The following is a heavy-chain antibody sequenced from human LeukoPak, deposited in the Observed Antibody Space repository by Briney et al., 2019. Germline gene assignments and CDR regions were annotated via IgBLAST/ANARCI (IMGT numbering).Heavy chain of an antibody. CDR1: GFSVSDYY. V-gene: IGHV3-11*03. CDR3: ARHLDGSLSLDY. D-gene: IGHD1-26*01. J-gene: IGHJ4*02. CDR2: ISSSGSHT. Sequence: GGSLRLSCVASGFSVSDYYMSWIRQAPGKGLEWVSYISSSGSHTNYEDSVTGRFTISRNNAKKSLHLQMNSLRAEDTAVYYCARHLDGSLSLDYWGQGTLVTVSS.